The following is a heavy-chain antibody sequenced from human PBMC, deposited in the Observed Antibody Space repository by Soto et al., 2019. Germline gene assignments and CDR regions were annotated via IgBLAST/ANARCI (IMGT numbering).Heavy chain of an antibody. CDR2: IIPIFGTA. CDR3: ARDPGYCSSTSCYTFDY. Sequence: SVKVSCKASGGTFSSYAISWVRQAPGQGLEWMGGIIPIFGTANYAQKFQGRVTITADESTSTAYMELSSLRSEDTAVYYCARDPGYCSSTSCYTFDYWGKGTLVTVSS. J-gene: IGHJ4*02. V-gene: IGHV1-69*13. D-gene: IGHD2-2*01. CDR1: GGTFSSYA.